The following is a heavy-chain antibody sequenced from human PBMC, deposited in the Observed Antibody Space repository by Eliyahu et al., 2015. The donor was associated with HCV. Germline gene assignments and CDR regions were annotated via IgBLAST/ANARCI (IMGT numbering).Heavy chain of an antibody. CDR2: IHSGSNT. CDR1: GFTVSSRS. V-gene: IGHV3-66*02. CDR3: ATDSGDRLMWAPLY. J-gene: IGHJ4*02. D-gene: IGHD4-17*01. Sequence: EVQLVESGGGLVQPGXSLRLSXAASGFTVSSRSLTWVRQAPGKGLECVSLIHSGSNTYYADSVKGRFTISRDNSKNTLYLQMNSLRVEDTAVYYCATDSGDRLMWAPLYWGQGTLVTVSS.